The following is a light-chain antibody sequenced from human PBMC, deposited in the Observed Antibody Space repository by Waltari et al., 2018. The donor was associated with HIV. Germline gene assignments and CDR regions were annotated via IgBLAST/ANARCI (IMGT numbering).Light chain of an antibody. CDR1: SSDVGSYNL. J-gene: IGLJ3*02. V-gene: IGLV2-23*01. Sequence: QSALTQPASVSGSPGQSITISCTGTSSDVGSYNLVSWYQQHPGKAPKPMIYEGSKLPSGVSNRFSVSKSGNTASLTISGLQAEDEADYYCCSYAGSSTYVFGGGTKLTVL. CDR2: EGS. CDR3: CSYAGSSTYV.